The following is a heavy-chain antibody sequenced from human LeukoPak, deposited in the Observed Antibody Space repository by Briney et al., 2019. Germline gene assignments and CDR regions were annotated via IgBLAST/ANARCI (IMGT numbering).Heavy chain of an antibody. D-gene: IGHD4-17*01. CDR2: ARNKANSYTT. J-gene: IGHJ4*02. Sequence: GGSLRLSCAASGFTFSDHYMDWVRQAPGKGLEWVGRARNKANSYTTEYAASVKGRFTISRDNSKNTLYLQMNSLRAEDTAVYYCARAPSHYGDVGGDYWGQGTLVTVSS. CDR3: ARAPSHYGDVGGDY. V-gene: IGHV3-72*01. CDR1: GFTFSDHY.